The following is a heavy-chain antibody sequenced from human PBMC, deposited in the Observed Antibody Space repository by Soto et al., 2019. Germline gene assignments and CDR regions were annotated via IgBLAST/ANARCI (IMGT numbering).Heavy chain of an antibody. CDR3: ARAPSSYGHETLNSDY. CDR2: IIPIFGTA. J-gene: IGHJ4*02. V-gene: IGHV1-69*12. CDR1: GGTFSSYA. D-gene: IGHD5-18*01. Sequence: QVQLVQSGAEVKKPGSSVKVSCKASGGTFSSYAISWVRQAPGQGLEWMGGIIPIFGTANYAQTFQGRVTITADESTSTAYLELSSLRSEDTAVYYCARAPSSYGHETLNSDYWGQGTLVTVSS.